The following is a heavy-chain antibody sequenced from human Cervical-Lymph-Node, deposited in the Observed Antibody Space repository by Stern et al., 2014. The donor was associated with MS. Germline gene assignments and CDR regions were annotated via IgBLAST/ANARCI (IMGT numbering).Heavy chain of an antibody. CDR1: GFTFSSNT. CDR2: ISGSGSNI. V-gene: IGHV3-48*02. CDR3: AARGDTRGWTH. D-gene: IGHD6-19*01. Sequence: EVQLVESGGGLVQPGGPLRLPCVASGFTFSSNTMNWVRQAPGKGLEWVSFISGSGSNIYYAVSVKGRFTISRDNGKSSLYLQMNSLRDEDTAVYYCAARGDTRGWTHWGQGTLVTVSS. J-gene: IGHJ4*02.